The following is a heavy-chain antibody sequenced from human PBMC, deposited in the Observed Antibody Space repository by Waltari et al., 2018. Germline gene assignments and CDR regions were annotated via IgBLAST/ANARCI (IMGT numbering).Heavy chain of an antibody. CDR2: IYHSGGT. J-gene: IGHJ4*02. D-gene: IGHD2-21*01. Sequence: QVQLQESGPGLVKPSGTLSLTCAVSGGSISSSNWWRWVRQPPGKGLEWIGEIYHSGGTNYNPSLKSRVTISVDKSKNQFSLKLSSVTAADTAVYYCARTICGGDCYSVGSFDYWGQGTLVTVSS. CDR1: GGSISSSNW. CDR3: ARTICGGDCYSVGSFDY. V-gene: IGHV4-4*02.